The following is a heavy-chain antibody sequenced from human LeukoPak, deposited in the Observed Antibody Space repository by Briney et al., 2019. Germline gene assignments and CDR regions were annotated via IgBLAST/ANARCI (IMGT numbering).Heavy chain of an antibody. CDR1: GFTFISYG. CDR3: ARGGSYGTEVGALDD. Sequence: GGSLRLSCAASGFTFISYGMTWVRQAPGKGLEWVAVIWYDGSNKYYAGSVKGRFTISRDNSKNTLYLQMNSLRAEDTAVYYCARGGSYGTEVGALDDWGQGTLVTVSS. D-gene: IGHD3-10*01. CDR2: IWYDGSNK. V-gene: IGHV3-33*01. J-gene: IGHJ4*02.